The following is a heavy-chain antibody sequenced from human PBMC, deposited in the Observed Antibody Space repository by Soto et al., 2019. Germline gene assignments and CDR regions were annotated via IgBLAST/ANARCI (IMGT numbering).Heavy chain of an antibody. Sequence: SETLSLTCTVSGGSISSYYWSWIRQPPGKGLEWIGYIYYSGSTNYNPSLKSRVTISVDTSKNQFSLKLSSVTAADTAVYYCARSRWELLYGDWGQGTLVTVSS. V-gene: IGHV4-59*08. CDR2: IYYSGST. D-gene: IGHD1-26*01. CDR3: ARSRWELLYGD. J-gene: IGHJ4*02. CDR1: GGSISSYY.